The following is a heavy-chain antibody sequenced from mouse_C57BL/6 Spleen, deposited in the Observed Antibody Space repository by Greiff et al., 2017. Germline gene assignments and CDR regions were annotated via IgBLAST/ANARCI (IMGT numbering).Heavy chain of an antibody. D-gene: IGHD1-1*01. V-gene: IGHV1-18*01. CDR3: ARYPTVVDWYFDV. J-gene: IGHJ1*03. Sequence: VQLQQSGPELVKPGASVKIPCKASGYTFTDYNMDWVKQSHGKSLEWIGDINPNNGGTIYNQKFKGKATLTVDKSSSTAYMELRSLTSEDTAVYYCARYPTVVDWYFDVWGTGTTVTVSS. CDR1: GYTFTDYN. CDR2: INPNNGGT.